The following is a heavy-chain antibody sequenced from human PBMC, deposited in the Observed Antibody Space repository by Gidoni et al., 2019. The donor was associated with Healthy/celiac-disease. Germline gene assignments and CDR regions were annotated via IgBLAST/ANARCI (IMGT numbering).Heavy chain of an antibody. Sequence: EVQLVESGGGLVQPGGSLRLSCAASGFPLSRYAMSWVRQAPGKGLEWVSAISGSGGSKYDADSVKGRFTISRDNSKNTLYLQMNSLRAEDTAVYYCAKDRARVIVQYYFDYWGQGTLVTVSS. CDR1: GFPLSRYA. V-gene: IGHV3-23*04. CDR3: AKDRARVIVQYYFDY. J-gene: IGHJ4*02. CDR2: ISGSGGSK. D-gene: IGHD3-22*01.